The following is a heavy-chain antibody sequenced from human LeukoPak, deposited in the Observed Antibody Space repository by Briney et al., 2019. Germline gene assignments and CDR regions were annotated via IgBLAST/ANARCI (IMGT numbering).Heavy chain of an antibody. J-gene: IGHJ4*02. CDR1: GFTVSSNY. CDR2: IFSGGNT. CDR3: ARGDWGYTYGYTI. D-gene: IGHD5-18*01. Sequence: PGGSLRLSCAASGFTVSSNYMNWVRQAPGKGLEWVSVIFSGGNTYYADSVKGRFTISRDNSKNTVYLQMNSLRAEDTAVYYCARGDWGYTYGYTIWGQGTLVTVSS. V-gene: IGHV3-53*01.